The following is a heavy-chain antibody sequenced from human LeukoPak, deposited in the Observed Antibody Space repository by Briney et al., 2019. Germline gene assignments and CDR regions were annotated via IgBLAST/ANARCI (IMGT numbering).Heavy chain of an antibody. Sequence: ASVKVSCKASGYTFTGYYVHWVRQAPGQGLEWMGWINPNSGGTNYAQKFQGRVTTTRDTSISTAYMELSRLRSDDTAVYYCARGPVGYSSSSNLFDPWGQGTLVTVSS. D-gene: IGHD6-6*01. CDR1: GYTFTGYY. J-gene: IGHJ5*02. CDR2: INPNSGGT. CDR3: ARGPVGYSSSSNLFDP. V-gene: IGHV1-2*02.